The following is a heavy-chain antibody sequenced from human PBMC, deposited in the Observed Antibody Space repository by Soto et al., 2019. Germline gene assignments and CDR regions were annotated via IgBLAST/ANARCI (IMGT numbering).Heavy chain of an antibody. J-gene: IGHJ4*02. V-gene: IGHV1-69*13. CDR3: ARGVHYDSSGYYYSY. D-gene: IGHD3-22*01. CDR2: IIPLFGTA. Sequence: SVKVSCKASGGTFSTYAIDWVRQAPGQGLEWMGGIIPLFGTAKYAQNFQGRITITADESTNTAYMELRSLRSQDTAVYYCARGVHYDSSGYYYSYCGQGTLVTVSS. CDR1: GGTFSTYA.